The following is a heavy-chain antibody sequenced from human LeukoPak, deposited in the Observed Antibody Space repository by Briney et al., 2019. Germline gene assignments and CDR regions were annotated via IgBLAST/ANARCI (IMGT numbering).Heavy chain of an antibody. CDR1: GYTFTGYY. Sequence: ASVKVSCKASGYTFTGYYMHWVRQAPGQGLEWMGWINPNSGGTNYAQKFQGRVTMTRDTSISTAYMELSRLRSDDTAVYYCARTYSSWYYGMDVWGQGTTVTVSS. D-gene: IGHD6-13*01. CDR3: ARTYSSWYYGMDV. CDR2: INPNSGGT. J-gene: IGHJ6*02. V-gene: IGHV1-2*02.